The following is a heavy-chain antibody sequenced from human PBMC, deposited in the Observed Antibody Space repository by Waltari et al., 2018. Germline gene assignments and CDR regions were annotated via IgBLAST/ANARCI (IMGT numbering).Heavy chain of an antibody. J-gene: IGHJ5*02. V-gene: IGHV1-46*01. CDR1: GYTFSDYY. Sequence: QVQLVQSGAEVKRPGASMKISCTASGYTFSDYYMHWVRQAPGQRLEWMGVINPSGGSTGPAPKFHGRVALTRDTSTNTVYLELRHLTSDDTAIYYCVRGTPPNPFDPWGQGTLVTVSS. CDR3: VRGTPPNPFDP. CDR2: INPSGGST.